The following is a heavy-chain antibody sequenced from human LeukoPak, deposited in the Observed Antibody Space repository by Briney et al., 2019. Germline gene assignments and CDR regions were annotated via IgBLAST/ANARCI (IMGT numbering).Heavy chain of an antibody. CDR1: GYTFTSYG. CDR2: ISAYNGNT. V-gene: IGHV1-18*01. Sequence: ASVKVSCKASGYTFTSYGISWVRQAPGQGLEWMGWISAYNGNTNYEQKLQGRVTMTTDTSTSTAYMELRSLRSDDTAVYYCARDNDYYGSGSYYNERRFFDYWGQGTLVTVSS. D-gene: IGHD3-10*01. J-gene: IGHJ4*02. CDR3: ARDNDYYGSGSYYNERRFFDY.